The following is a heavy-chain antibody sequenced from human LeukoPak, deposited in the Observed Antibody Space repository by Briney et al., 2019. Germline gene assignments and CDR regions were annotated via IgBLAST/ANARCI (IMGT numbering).Heavy chain of an antibody. V-gene: IGHV4-34*01. CDR2: INHSGST. CDR1: GFTSSTYW. CDR3: ARVRRYCSSTSCYYYYYYYMDV. Sequence: PGGSLRLSCAASGFTSSTYWMSWVRQPPGKGLEWIGEINHSGSTNYNPSLKSRVTISVDTSKNQFSLKLSSVTAADTAVYYCARVRRYCSSTSCYYYYYYYMDVWGKGTTVTVSS. D-gene: IGHD2-2*01. J-gene: IGHJ6*03.